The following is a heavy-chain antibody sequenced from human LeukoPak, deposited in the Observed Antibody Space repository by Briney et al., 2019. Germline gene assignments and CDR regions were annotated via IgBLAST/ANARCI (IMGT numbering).Heavy chain of an antibody. CDR2: ISLDGATT. CDR1: GFTFSSYA. V-gene: IGHV3-23*01. J-gene: IGHJ6*03. D-gene: IGHD3-10*01. CDR3: AKDGRSGNYWNYYYYMDV. Sequence: GGSLRLSCAASGFTFSSYAMSWVRQAPGKGLEWVSGISLDGATTYYAGSVEGRFTISRDNSKNTLYLQMISLRADDTALYYCAKDGRSGNYWNYYYYMDVWGKGTTVTISS.